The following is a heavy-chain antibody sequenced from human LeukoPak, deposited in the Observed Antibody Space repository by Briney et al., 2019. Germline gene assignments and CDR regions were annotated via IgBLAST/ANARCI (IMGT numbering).Heavy chain of an antibody. CDR3: AKDPELTLKSYFDL. V-gene: IGHV3-23*01. J-gene: IGHJ2*01. CDR1: GFTFSGYA. Sequence: GGSLRLSCAASGFTFSGYAMSWVRRAPGKGLEWVSTMSRSGSSTYYADSVKGRFTISRDNFKNTLFLQMNSLRADDTAVYYCAKDPELTLKSYFDLWGRGTLVTVSS. CDR2: MSRSGSST. D-gene: IGHD1-14*01.